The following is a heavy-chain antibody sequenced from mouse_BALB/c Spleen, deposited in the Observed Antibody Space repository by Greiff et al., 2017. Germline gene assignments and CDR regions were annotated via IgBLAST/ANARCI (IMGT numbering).Heavy chain of an antibody. CDR1: GFTFSSYA. CDR3: ARASYGEAMDY. V-gene: IGHV5-6-5*01. CDR2: ISSGGST. J-gene: IGHJ4*01. D-gene: IGHD1-1*02. Sequence: EVQGVESGGGLVKPGGSLKLSCAASGFTFSSYAMSWVRQTPEKRLEWVASISSGGSTYYPDSVKGRFTISRDNARNILYLQMSSLRSEDTAMYYCARASYGEAMDYWGQGTSVTVSS.